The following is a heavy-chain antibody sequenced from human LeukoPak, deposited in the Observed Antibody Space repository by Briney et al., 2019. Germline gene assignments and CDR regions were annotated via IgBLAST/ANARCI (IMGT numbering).Heavy chain of an antibody. CDR2: INSDGSST. Sequence: PGGSLRLSCAASGFTFSSYWMHWVRQAPGKGLVWVSRINSDGSSTSYADSVKGRFTISRDNAKNSLYLQMDSLRAEDTAVYYCARDKTTPLSSSWYDYWGQGTLVTVSS. J-gene: IGHJ4*02. CDR1: GFTFSSYW. CDR3: ARDKTTPLSSSWYDY. V-gene: IGHV3-74*01. D-gene: IGHD6-13*01.